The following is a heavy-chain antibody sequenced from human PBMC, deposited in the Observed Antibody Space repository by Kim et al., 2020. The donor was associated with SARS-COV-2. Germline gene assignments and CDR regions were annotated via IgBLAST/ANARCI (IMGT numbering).Heavy chain of an antibody. CDR2: INSDGSSI. J-gene: IGHJ4*02. CDR1: GFSFSDYY. Sequence: GGSLRLSCAASGFSFSDYYMSWIRQAPGKGLEWVAYINSDGSSIKYADSVNGRFSISRDNDKKSLSLQMNSLTPEDTAVDYFVREPSDWGQGTLGTVSS. V-gene: IGHV3-11*01. D-gene: IGHD6-6*01. CDR3: VREPSD.